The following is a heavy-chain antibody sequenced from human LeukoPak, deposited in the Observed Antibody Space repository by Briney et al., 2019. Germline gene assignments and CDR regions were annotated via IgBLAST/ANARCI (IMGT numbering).Heavy chain of an antibody. V-gene: IGHV1-18*01. CDR3: ARDHIAVLGDFYYGMDV. Sequence: ASVMLSCKASGYTFTSYGISWVRQAPGQGLEWMGWISPHNGNTNYAQKLQGRVTMTTDTSTSTAYMELRSLRSDDTAMYSCARDHIAVLGDFYYGMDVWGQGTTVTVSS. J-gene: IGHJ6*02. CDR2: ISPHNGNT. D-gene: IGHD6-19*01. CDR1: GYTFTSYG.